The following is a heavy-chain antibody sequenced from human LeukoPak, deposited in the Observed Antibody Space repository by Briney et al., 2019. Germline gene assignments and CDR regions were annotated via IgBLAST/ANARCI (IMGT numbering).Heavy chain of an antibody. D-gene: IGHD5-24*01. V-gene: IGHV4-39*01. CDR3: SRADGYTRYFQH. CDR1: GGFISSSNYY. Sequence: PSETLSLTCTVSGGFISSSNYYWGWIRRPPGKGLEWIGSIYYSGSTYYNPSLKSRVTISVDTSKNQFSLKLSSVTAADTAVYYCSRADGYTRYFQHWGQGTLVTVSS. J-gene: IGHJ1*01. CDR2: IYYSGST.